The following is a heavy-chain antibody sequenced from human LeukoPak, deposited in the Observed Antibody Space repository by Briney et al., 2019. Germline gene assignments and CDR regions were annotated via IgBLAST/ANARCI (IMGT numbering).Heavy chain of an antibody. CDR2: ISSSSSYI. V-gene: IGHV3-21*01. J-gene: IGHJ6*03. D-gene: IGHD3-10*01. CDR3: ASDGEGSGRPAYYYYYMDV. Sequence: PGGSLRLSCAASGFTFSSYSMSWVRQAPGKGLEWVSSISSSSSYIYYADSVKGRFTISRDNAKNSLYLQMNSLRAEDTAVYYCASDGEGSGRPAYYYYYMDVWGKGTTVTVSS. CDR1: GFTFSSYS.